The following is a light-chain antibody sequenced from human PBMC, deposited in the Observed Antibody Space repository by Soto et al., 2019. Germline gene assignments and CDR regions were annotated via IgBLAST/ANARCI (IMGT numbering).Light chain of an antibody. CDR1: QSVSSY. V-gene: IGKV3-11*01. Sequence: EIVLTQSPATLSLSPGERATLSCRASQSVSSYLAWYQQKPGQAPRLLIYDASNMATGIPARFSGSGSGTDFTLTIISIEHEDFAVYYCQQRSNWPPWTFGQGTKVEIK. CDR3: QQRSNWPPWT. J-gene: IGKJ1*01. CDR2: DAS.